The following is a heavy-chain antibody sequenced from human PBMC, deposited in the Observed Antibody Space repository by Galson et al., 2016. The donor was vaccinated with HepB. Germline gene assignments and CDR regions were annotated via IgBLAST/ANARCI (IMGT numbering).Heavy chain of an antibody. CDR1: GFSLRTSGMC. D-gene: IGHD4-11*01. CDR2: IDWNDHK. V-gene: IGHV2-70*13. J-gene: IGHJ4*02. Sequence: PALVKPTQTLRLTCTFSGFSLRTSGMCVSWLRQSPGKALEWLALIDWNDHKYYTTSLRTSLTISRDTSKNQVVLTMANVDPDDTGTYYCARSDSYINLQFDYWGQGSPVTVSS. CDR3: ARSDSYINLQFDY.